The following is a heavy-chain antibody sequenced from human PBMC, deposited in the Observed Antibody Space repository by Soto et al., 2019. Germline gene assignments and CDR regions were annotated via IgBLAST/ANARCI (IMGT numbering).Heavy chain of an antibody. J-gene: IGHJ4*02. CDR2: ISDYNGHT. D-gene: IGHD3-16*01. Sequence: QVQLVQSGGEVKRPGASVRVSCKASGYSFNTYAISWVRQAPGQGLEWMGWISDYNGHTDYAQKFQGRVTMTTDTSTNTVSMELRGLTSDDTAVYYCARGRTWGARDFDDWGQGTLVTVSS. V-gene: IGHV1-18*01. CDR1: GYSFNTYA. CDR3: ARGRTWGARDFDD.